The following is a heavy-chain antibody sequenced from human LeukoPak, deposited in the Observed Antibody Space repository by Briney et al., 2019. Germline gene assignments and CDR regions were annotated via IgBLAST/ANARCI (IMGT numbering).Heavy chain of an antibody. D-gene: IGHD3-10*01. CDR1: GGSISSSSYY. J-gene: IGHJ2*01. V-gene: IGHV4-39*07. CDR2: IYYSGST. CDR3: AREVLYGSGGRGYWYFDL. Sequence: SETLSLTCTVSGGSISSSSYYWGWIRQPPGKGLEWIGSIYYSGSTYYNPSLKSRVTISVDRSKNQFSLKLSSVTAADTAVYYCAREVLYGSGGRGYWYFDLWGRGTLVTVSS.